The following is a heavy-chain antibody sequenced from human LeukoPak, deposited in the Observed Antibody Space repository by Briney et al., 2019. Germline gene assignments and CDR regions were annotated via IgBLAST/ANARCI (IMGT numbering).Heavy chain of an antibody. J-gene: IGHJ4*02. V-gene: IGHV3-23*01. CDR3: ANIPYYYDSSGYYPFDY. CDR2: ISGSGGST. D-gene: IGHD3-22*01. CDR1: GFTFSSYA. Sequence: PGGSLRLSCAASGFTFSSYAMSWVRQAPGKGLEWVSAISGSGGSTYYAESVKGRFTISRDNSKNTLYLQMNSLRAEDTAVYYCANIPYYYDSSGYYPFDYWGQGTLVTVSS.